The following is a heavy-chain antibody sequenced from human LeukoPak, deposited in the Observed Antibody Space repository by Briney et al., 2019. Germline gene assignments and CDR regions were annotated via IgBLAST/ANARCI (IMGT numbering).Heavy chain of an antibody. J-gene: IGHJ4*02. CDR3: AGQARSYAFYYYDD. Sequence: KSSETLSLTCAVSGGSISSYYWSWIRQPPGKGLEWVGYIYYSGSTNYNPSLKSRVTISVDTSKNQFSLKLSSVTAADRAVYYWAGQARSYAFYYYDDWGQGTLVTASS. CDR2: IYYSGST. CDR1: GGSISSYY. V-gene: IGHV4-59*01. D-gene: IGHD2-2*01.